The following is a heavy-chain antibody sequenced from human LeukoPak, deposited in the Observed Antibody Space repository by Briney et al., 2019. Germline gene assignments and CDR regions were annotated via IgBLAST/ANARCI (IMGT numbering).Heavy chain of an antibody. D-gene: IGHD3-3*01. Sequence: PGGSLRLSCAASGFTFSSYWMSWVRQAPGKGLEWVANIKQDGSEKYYVDSVKGRFTISRDNAKNSLYLQMNSLRAEDTAVYYCARVYDFWSGYVARPHYYFDYWGQGTLVTVSS. CDR3: ARVYDFWSGYVARPHYYFDY. J-gene: IGHJ4*02. CDR2: IKQDGSEK. V-gene: IGHV3-7*01. CDR1: GFTFSSYW.